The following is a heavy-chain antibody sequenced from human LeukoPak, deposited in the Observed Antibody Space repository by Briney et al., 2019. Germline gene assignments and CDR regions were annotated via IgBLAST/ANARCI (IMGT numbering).Heavy chain of an antibody. CDR1: GFTFSSYA. CDR2: ISRSADST. V-gene: IGHV3-23*01. Sequence: PGGSLRLSCAASGFTFSSYAMSWVRQAPGKGLEWVSAISRSADSTYYADSVKGRFTISRDNSKNTLYLQMNSLRAEDTAVYYCAKVGEWELLLPFDYWGQGTLVTVSS. D-gene: IGHD1-26*01. CDR3: AKVGEWELLLPFDY. J-gene: IGHJ4*02.